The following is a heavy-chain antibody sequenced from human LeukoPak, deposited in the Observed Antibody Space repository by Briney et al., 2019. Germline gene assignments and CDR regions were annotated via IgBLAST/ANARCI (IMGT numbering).Heavy chain of an antibody. D-gene: IGHD4-17*01. CDR1: GYTFTSYD. CDR2: INPNSGGT. V-gene: IGHV1-2*02. J-gene: IGHJ6*02. CDR3: ARGGYGDYYYYGMDV. Sequence: ASVKVSCKASGYTFTSYDINWVRQAPGQGLEWMGWINPNSGGTNYAQKFQGRVTMTRDTSISTAYMELSRLRSDDTAVYYCARGGYGDYYYYGMDVWGQGTTVTVSS.